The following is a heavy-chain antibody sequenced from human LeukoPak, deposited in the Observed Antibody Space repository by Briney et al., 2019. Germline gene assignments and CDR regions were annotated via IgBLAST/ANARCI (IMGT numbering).Heavy chain of an antibody. CDR2: ISSSSSYI. CDR1: GFTFSSNY. CDR3: ARDGNRNDFWSGYYIIHYYYGMDV. Sequence: GGSLRLSRAASGFTFSSNYMSWVRQAPGKGLEWVSSISSSSSYIYYADSVKGRFTISRDNAKNSLYLQMNSLRAEDTAVYYCARDGNRNDFWSGYYIIHYYYGMDVWGQGTTVTVSS. J-gene: IGHJ6*02. V-gene: IGHV3-21*01. D-gene: IGHD3-3*01.